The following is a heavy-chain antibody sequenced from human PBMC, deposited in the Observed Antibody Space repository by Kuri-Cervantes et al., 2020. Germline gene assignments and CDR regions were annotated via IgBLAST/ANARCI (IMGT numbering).Heavy chain of an antibody. CDR2: IYSGGST. Sequence: ETLSLTCAASGFTVSSNYMSWVRQAPGKGLEWVSVIYSGGSTYYADSVKGRFTISRDNSKNTLYLQMNSLRAEDTAVYYCARDRGYSYGGVFYYYYYGMDVWGQGTTVTVSS. D-gene: IGHD5-18*01. CDR1: GFTVSSNY. V-gene: IGHV3-53*01. J-gene: IGHJ6*02. CDR3: ARDRGYSYGGVFYYYYYGMDV.